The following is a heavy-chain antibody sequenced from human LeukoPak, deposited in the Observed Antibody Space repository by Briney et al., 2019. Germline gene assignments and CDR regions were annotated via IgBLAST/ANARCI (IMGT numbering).Heavy chain of an antibody. D-gene: IGHD3-3*01. CDR2: IRYDGSNK. V-gene: IGHV3-30*02. Sequence: PGGSLRLSCAASGFTFSSYGMHWVRRAPGKGLEWVAFIRYDGSNKYSADSVKGRFTISRDNSKNTLYLQMNSLRAEDTAVYYCAKDVLRFLEWLFAFDYWGQGTLVTVSS. CDR1: GFTFSSYG. CDR3: AKDVLRFLEWLFAFDY. J-gene: IGHJ4*02.